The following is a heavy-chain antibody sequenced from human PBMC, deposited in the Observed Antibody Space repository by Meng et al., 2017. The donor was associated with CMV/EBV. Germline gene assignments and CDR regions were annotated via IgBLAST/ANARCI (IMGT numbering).Heavy chain of an antibody. CDR3: ARGEPHPFDY. CDR1: GGSVSSGSYY. Sequence: SETLSLTCTVSGGSVSSGSYYWSWIRQPPGKGLDWIGYIYYSGSTNYNPSLKSRVTISVDTSKNQFSLKLSSVTAADTAVYYCARGEPHPFDYWGQGTLVTVSS. J-gene: IGHJ4*02. CDR2: IYYSGST. V-gene: IGHV4-61*01. D-gene: IGHD1-14*01.